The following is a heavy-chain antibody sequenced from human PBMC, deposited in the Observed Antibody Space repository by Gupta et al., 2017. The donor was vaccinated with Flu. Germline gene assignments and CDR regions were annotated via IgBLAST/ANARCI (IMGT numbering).Heavy chain of an antibody. V-gene: IGHV3-30*18. CDR1: GFTFSSYG. D-gene: IGHD3-9*01. J-gene: IGHJ6*02. Sequence: QVQLVESGGGVVQPGRSLRLSCAASGFTFSSYGMHWVRQAPGKGLEWVAVISYDGSNKYYADSVKGRFTISRDNSKNTLYLQMNSLRAEDTAVYYCAKALRDILTGYSSYYYYGMDVWGQGTTVTVSS. CDR3: AKALRDILTGYSSYYYYGMDV. CDR2: ISYDGSNK.